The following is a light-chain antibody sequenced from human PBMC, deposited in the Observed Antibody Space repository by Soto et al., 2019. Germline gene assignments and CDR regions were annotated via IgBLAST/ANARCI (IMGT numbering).Light chain of an antibody. CDR3: SSYASIGTRV. CDR1: SSDVGGYNY. Sequence: QSVLTQAASVSGSPGQSITISCTGTSSDVGGYNYVSWYQQHPGKAPKLLIYEVSNRPSGVSNRFSGSKSGNTASLTISGLQAEDEADYYCSSYASIGTRVFGTGTKVTVL. V-gene: IGLV2-14*01. J-gene: IGLJ1*01. CDR2: EVS.